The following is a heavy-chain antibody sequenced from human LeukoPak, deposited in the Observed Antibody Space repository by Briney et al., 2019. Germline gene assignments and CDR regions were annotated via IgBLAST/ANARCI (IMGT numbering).Heavy chain of an antibody. CDR2: ISYDGSNK. CDR3: AREDY. V-gene: IGHV3-30-3*01. J-gene: IGHJ4*02. Sequence: GGSLRLSCAASGFTFSSYAMHWVRQAPGKGLEWVAVISYDGSNKYYADSVKGRFTISRDNSKNTLYLQMNSLRAEDTAVYYCAREDYWGQGTLVTVSS. CDR1: GFTFSSYA.